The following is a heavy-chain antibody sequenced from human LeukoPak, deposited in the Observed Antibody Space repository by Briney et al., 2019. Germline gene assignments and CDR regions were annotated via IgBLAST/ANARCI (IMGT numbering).Heavy chain of an antibody. CDR3: ARGNLWDYRRYYYYMDV. Sequence: PSETLSLTCTVSGGSISSGSYYWSWIRQPAGKGLEWIGRIYTSGSTNYNPSLKSRVTISVDTSKNQFSLRLNSVTAADTAVYYCARGNLWDYRRYYYYMDVWGKGTTVTVSS. CDR2: IYTSGST. V-gene: IGHV4-61*02. CDR1: GGSISSGSYY. J-gene: IGHJ6*03. D-gene: IGHD4-11*01.